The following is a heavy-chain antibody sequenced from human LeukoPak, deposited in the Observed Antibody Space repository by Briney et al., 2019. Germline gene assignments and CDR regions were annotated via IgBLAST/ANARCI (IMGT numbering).Heavy chain of an antibody. D-gene: IGHD1-14*01. CDR2: INHSGST. CDR1: GGSFSGYY. V-gene: IGHV4-34*01. Sequence: SETLSLTCAVSGGSFSGYYWSWIRQPPGKGREWIGEINHSGSTNYNPSLKSRVTISVDTSKNQFSLKLSSVTAADTAVYYCARVGTTYGYYYYMDVWGKGTTVTVSS. J-gene: IGHJ6*03. CDR3: ARVGTTYGYYYYMDV.